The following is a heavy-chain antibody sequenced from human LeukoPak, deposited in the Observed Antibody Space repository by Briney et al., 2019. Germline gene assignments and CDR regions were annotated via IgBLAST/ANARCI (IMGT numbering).Heavy chain of an antibody. Sequence: GGSLRLFCAASGFTFSSYAMSWVRQAPGKGLEWVSAISGSGGSTYYADSVKGRFTISRDNSKNTLYLQMNSLRAGDTAVYYCAKVTLLGASSPYYFDYWGQGTLVTVSS. CDR3: AKVTLLGASSPYYFDY. CDR1: GFTFSSYA. D-gene: IGHD1-26*01. CDR2: ISGSGGST. V-gene: IGHV3-23*01. J-gene: IGHJ4*02.